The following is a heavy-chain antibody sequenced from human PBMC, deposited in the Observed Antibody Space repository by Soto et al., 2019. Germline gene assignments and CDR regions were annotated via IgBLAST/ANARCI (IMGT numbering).Heavy chain of an antibody. CDR3: ARGAGGRLYNWNSAYFDY. V-gene: IGHV3-33*01. D-gene: IGHD1-7*01. Sequence: PGGSLRLSCAASGFTFSSYGMHWVRQAPGKGLEWVAVIWYDGSNKYYADSVKGRFTISRDNSKNTLYLQMSSLRAEDTAVYYCARGAGGRLYNWNSAYFDYWGQGTLVTVSS. CDR2: IWYDGSNK. J-gene: IGHJ4*02. CDR1: GFTFSSYG.